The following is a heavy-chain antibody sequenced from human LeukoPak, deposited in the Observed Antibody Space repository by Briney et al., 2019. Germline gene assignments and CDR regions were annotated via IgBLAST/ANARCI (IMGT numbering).Heavy chain of an antibody. V-gene: IGHV3-23*01. CDR2: VSGSGDRM. CDR1: GFTSSSCA. Sequence: GSLRLSRAASGFTSSSCALNWVRQAPGKGLEWVATVSGSGDRMYHADSVKGRFTISRDNSKNTIYLQMNSLRAEDTALYYCAKAAAAPGFDFWGQGTLVTVSS. CDR3: AKAAAAPGFDF. D-gene: IGHD6-13*01. J-gene: IGHJ4*02.